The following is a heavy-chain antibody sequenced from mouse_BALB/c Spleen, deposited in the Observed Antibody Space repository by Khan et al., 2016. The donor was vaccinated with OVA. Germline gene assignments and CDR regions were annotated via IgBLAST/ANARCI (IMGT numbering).Heavy chain of an antibody. CDR2: ISSTGST. D-gene: IGHD2-13*01. Sequence: EVQLQESGPGLVKPSQSLSLTCTVTGYSITSDYAWNWIRQFPGNKLEWMGYISSTGSTSYNPPLKSRISITRETSKNQFFLHLTSVTTEDTATYYCARSLYYSDSYAMDYWGQGTSVTVSS. CDR1: GYSITSDYA. CDR3: ARSLYYSDSYAMDY. J-gene: IGHJ4*01. V-gene: IGHV3-2*02.